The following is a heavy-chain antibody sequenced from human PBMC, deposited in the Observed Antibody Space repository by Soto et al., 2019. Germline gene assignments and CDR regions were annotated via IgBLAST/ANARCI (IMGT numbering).Heavy chain of an antibody. CDR2: IYYIGNT. CDR3: GGQDYGAKGYYLEN. Sequence: QLQLQESGSGLVKPSETLFLTCIVSNGSISSRSSYWGWIRQTPGKGLEWIGSIYYIGNTYYNPSLKSRVTISIDTSKIQFSRKMNSVTAADTAVYFCGGQDYGAKGYYLENWGQGVLVTVSS. J-gene: IGHJ4*02. CDR1: NGSISSRSSY. D-gene: IGHD4-17*01. V-gene: IGHV4-39*01.